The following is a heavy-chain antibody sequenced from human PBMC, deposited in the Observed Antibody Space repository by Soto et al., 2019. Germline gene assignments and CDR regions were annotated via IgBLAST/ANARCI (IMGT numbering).Heavy chain of an antibody. CDR1: KSIFTGYG. Sequence: PGGSLRLSCAASKSIFTGYGMHWVRQTPGKGLEWVAVIRFDGTDEHYADSVKGRFTISRDNSKNMLYLQMNSLRAEDTAVYYCAKSFRSLGYYYGMDVWGQGTTVTVSS. CDR3: AKSFRSLGYYYGMDV. J-gene: IGHJ6*02. D-gene: IGHD7-27*01. CDR2: IRFDGTDE. V-gene: IGHV3-30*02.